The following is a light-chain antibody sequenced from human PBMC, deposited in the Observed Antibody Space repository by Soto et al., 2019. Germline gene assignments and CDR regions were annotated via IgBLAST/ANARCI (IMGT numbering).Light chain of an antibody. CDR3: QKYGSSPET. J-gene: IGKJ1*01. CDR2: GES. V-gene: IGKV3-20*01. CDR1: QSVTSSY. Sequence: EIVLTQSPGTLSLSPGESATLSCRDSQSVTSSYLAWYQQKTGQAPRLLIYGESSRATGIPDRFSGSGSGTDLNLTISRLEPEDFAVYYCQKYGSSPETCGQGTKVDIK.